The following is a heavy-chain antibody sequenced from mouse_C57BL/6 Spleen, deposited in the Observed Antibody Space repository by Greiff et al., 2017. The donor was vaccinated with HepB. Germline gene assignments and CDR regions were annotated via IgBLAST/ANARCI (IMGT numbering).Heavy chain of an antibody. J-gene: IGHJ1*03. D-gene: IGHD2-5*01. Sequence: QVQLQQSGAELVKPGASVKISCKASGYAFSSYWMNWVKQRPGKGLEWIGQIYPGDGDTNYNGKFKGKATLTADKSSSTAYMQLSSLTSEDSAVYFCARSHSNGWYFDVWGTGTTVTVSS. CDR2: IYPGDGDT. CDR3: ARSHSNGWYFDV. V-gene: IGHV1-80*01. CDR1: GYAFSSYW.